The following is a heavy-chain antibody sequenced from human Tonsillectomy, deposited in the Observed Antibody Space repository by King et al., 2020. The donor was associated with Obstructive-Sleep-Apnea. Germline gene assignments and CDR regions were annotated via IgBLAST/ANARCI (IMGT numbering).Heavy chain of an antibody. CDR1: GGSISSSNW. D-gene: IGHD2-15*01. Sequence: VQLQESGPGLVKPSGTLSLTCAVSGGSISSSNWWSWVRQPPGKGLEWIGEIYHSGSTNYNPSLTSRVTISVDKSKNQFSRKLSSVTAADTAVYYCARDCSGGSCYQYYYYGMDVWGQGTTVTVSS. CDR3: ARDCSGGSCYQYYYYGMDV. J-gene: IGHJ6*02. CDR2: IYHSGST. V-gene: IGHV4-4*02.